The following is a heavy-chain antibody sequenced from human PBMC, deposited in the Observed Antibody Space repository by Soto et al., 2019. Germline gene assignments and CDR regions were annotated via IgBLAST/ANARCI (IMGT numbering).Heavy chain of an antibody. CDR2: IKQDGSEK. CDR3: ARTYFTVTRGRLDYGMDV. CDR1: GFTFSSYW. Sequence: GSLRLSCAASGFTFSSYWMSWVRQAPGKVLEWVANIKQDGSEKYYVDSVKGRFTISRDNAKNSLYLQMNSLRAEDTAVYYCARTYFTVTRGRLDYGMDVWGQGXTVTVYS. D-gene: IGHD4-17*01. V-gene: IGHV3-7*03. J-gene: IGHJ6*02.